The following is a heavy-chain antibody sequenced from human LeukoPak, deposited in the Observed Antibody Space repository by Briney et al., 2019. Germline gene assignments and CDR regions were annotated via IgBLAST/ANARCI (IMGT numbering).Heavy chain of an antibody. D-gene: IGHD6-13*01. CDR2: INLNGGST. Sequence: QTGGSLRLSCAASGFTFDDYGMSWVRQAPGKGLEWVSGINLNGGSTGYADSVKGRFTISRDNAKNSLYLQMNSLRAEDTALYYCARDPWGIASSRLFDYWGQGTLVTVSS. CDR3: ARDPWGIASSRLFDY. J-gene: IGHJ4*02. V-gene: IGHV3-20*04. CDR1: GFTFDDYG.